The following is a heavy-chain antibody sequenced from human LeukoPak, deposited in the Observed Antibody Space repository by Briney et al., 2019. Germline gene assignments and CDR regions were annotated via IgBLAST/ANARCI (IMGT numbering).Heavy chain of an antibody. CDR3: ARAKSVDTAMWFDP. D-gene: IGHD5-18*01. J-gene: IGHJ5*02. Sequence: PGGSLRLSCAASGFTFSSYEMNWVRQAPGKGLEWVSYISSSGSTIYYADSVKGRFTTSRDNAKNSLYLQMNSLRAEDTAVYYCARAKSVDTAMWFDPWGQGTLVTVSS. V-gene: IGHV3-48*03. CDR2: ISSSGSTI. CDR1: GFTFSSYE.